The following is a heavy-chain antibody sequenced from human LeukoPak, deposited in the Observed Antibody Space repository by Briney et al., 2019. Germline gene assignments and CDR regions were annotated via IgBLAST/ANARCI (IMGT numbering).Heavy chain of an antibody. Sequence: PSETLSLTCTVSGGSISSYYWSWIRQPPGKGLEWIGYIYYSGSTNYDPSLKSRVTISVDTSKNQFSLKLSSVTAADTAVYYCARGGTVVTDGHYHMDVWGKGTTVTVSS. CDR2: IYYSGST. CDR1: GGSISSYY. J-gene: IGHJ6*03. CDR3: ARGGTVVTDGHYHMDV. D-gene: IGHD4-23*01. V-gene: IGHV4-59*01.